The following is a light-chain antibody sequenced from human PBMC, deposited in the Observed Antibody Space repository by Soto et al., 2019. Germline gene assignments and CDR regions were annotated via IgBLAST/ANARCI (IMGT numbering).Light chain of an antibody. Sequence: DIQMGQSPSSVYASVGDRLTISRRASQAISSWLAWYQQKPGKDPKLLIYAASNLQSGVPSRFSGSESGTNFTLTISKLQTEEFATYYCQQANSFTITFGQGTRLDIK. CDR1: QAISSW. J-gene: IGKJ5*01. CDR2: AAS. CDR3: QQANSFTIT. V-gene: IGKV1-12*01.